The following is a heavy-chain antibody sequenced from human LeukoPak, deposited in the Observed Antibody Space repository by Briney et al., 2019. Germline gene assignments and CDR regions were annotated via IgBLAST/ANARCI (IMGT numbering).Heavy chain of an antibody. CDR3: ARDSGWSFDY. CDR1: VFTFSSYP. Sequence: GRSLRLSCAASVFTFSSYPMQWVRQAPGKGLEWVAIISPDGSNKYYADSVKGRFTISRDNSKNTLYLQMNSLRAEDTAVFYCARDSGWSFDYWGQGTPVTVSS. J-gene: IGHJ4*02. D-gene: IGHD2-15*01. CDR2: ISPDGSNK. V-gene: IGHV3-30-3*01.